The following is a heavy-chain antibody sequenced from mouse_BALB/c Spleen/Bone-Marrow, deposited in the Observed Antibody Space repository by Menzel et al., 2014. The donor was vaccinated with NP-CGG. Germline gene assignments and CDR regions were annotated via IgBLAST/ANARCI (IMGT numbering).Heavy chain of an antibody. J-gene: IGHJ2*01. Sequence: EVKVVESGTVLARPGAAVKMSCKASGYTFSNYWMHWIKQRPGQGLEWIGTIHPGNSDTTYNQKLKGKAKLTAVTSTSTAYMELSSLTNEDSAVYYCTTLARNNFDYWGQGTTLTVSS. CDR1: GYTFSNYW. CDR2: IHPGNSDT. V-gene: IGHV1-5*01. D-gene: IGHD3-1*01. CDR3: TTLARNNFDY.